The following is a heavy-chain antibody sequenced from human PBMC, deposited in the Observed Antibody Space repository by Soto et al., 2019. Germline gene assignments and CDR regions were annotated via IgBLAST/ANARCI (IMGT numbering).Heavy chain of an antibody. CDR2: IDPSDSYT. V-gene: IGHV5-10-1*01. Sequence: GESLKISCKGSGYSFTSYWISWVRQMPGKGLEWMGRIDPSDSYTNYSPSFQGHVTISADKSISTAYLQWSSLKASDTAMYYCARQPGYSSSSAYSYYGMDVWGQGTTVTVSS. CDR1: GYSFTSYW. J-gene: IGHJ6*02. D-gene: IGHD6-13*01. CDR3: ARQPGYSSSSAYSYYGMDV.